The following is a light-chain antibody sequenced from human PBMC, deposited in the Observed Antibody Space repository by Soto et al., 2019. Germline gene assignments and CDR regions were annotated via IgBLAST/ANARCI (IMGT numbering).Light chain of an antibody. CDR1: QSISSY. J-gene: IGKJ2*01. CDR2: AAY. CDR3: QQSYSTPPT. Sequence: DIQMTQSPSSLSASVGDRVTITCRASQSISSYLNWYQQKPGKAPKLMIYAAYSLQSGVPSRFSGSGSGTDFTLTISSLQPDDFATYYCQQSYSTPPTFGQGTKLEIK. V-gene: IGKV1-39*01.